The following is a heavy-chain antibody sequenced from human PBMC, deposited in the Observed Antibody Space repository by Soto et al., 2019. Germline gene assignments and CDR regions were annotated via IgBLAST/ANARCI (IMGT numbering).Heavy chain of an antibody. CDR2: INHSGST. Sequence: SETLSLTCAVYGGSFSGYYWSWIRQPPGKGLEWIGEINHSGSTNYNPSLKSRVTISVDTSKNQFSLKLSSVTAADTAVYYCARERYCSGGSCYDVPWFDPWGQGTLVTVSS. D-gene: IGHD2-15*01. V-gene: IGHV4-34*01. CDR1: GGSFSGYY. J-gene: IGHJ5*02. CDR3: ARERYCSGGSCYDVPWFDP.